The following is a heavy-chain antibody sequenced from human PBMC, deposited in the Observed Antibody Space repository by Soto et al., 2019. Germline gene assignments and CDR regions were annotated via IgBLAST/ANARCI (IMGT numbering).Heavy chain of an antibody. CDR1: GFTFSSYA. CDR2: ISSNGGST. CDR3: NRVRLGVTTRYFDY. V-gene: IGHV3-64*04. Sequence: LRLSCSASGFTFSSYAMHWVRQAPGKGLEYVSAISSNGGSTYYADSVKGRFTISGDDSENSLNLQMSSLKTEDTAVYYCNRVRLGVTTRYFDYWGQGTLVTVS. J-gene: IGHJ4*02. D-gene: IGHD4-17*01.